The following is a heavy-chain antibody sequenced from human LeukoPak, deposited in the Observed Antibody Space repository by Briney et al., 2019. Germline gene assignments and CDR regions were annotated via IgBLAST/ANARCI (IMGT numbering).Heavy chain of an antibody. D-gene: IGHD7-27*01. CDR1: GVSISSSNSY. CDR2: IYTSGST. V-gene: IGHV4-61*02. CDR3: ATRKLGNDY. J-gene: IGHJ4*02. Sequence: PSETLSLTCTVSGVSISSSNSYWSWIRQPAGKGLEWIGRIYTSGSTNYNPSLKSRVTMSVDTSKNQFSLKLSSVTAADTAVYYCATRKLGNDYWGQGTLVTVSS.